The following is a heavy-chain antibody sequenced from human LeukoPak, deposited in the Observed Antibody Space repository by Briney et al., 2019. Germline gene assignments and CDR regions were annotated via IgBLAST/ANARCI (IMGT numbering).Heavy chain of an antibody. J-gene: IGHJ4*02. CDR1: GFTFSSYA. V-gene: IGHV3-23*01. Sequence: GGSLRLSCAASGFTFSSYAMSWVRQAPGKGLEGVSAISGSGGSTYYADSVKGRFTISRDNSKNTLYLQMNSLRADDPALYYCAKQYIAAVAYYIDYRGQGTLVTVSS. CDR3: AKQYIAAVAYYIDY. D-gene: IGHD6-13*01. CDR2: ISGSGGST.